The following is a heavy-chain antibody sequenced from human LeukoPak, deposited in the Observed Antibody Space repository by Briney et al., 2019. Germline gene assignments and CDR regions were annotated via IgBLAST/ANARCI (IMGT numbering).Heavy chain of an antibody. Sequence: SETLSLTCTVSGGSLSSYYWSWIRQPPGKGLEWIGYIYYSGSTNCNPSLKSRVTISVDTSKNQFSLKLSSVTAADTAVYYCARQWGSYYGINWFDPWGQGTLVTVSS. CDR3: ARQWGSYYGINWFDP. J-gene: IGHJ5*02. V-gene: IGHV4-59*08. CDR1: GGSLSSYY. D-gene: IGHD1-26*01. CDR2: IYYSGST.